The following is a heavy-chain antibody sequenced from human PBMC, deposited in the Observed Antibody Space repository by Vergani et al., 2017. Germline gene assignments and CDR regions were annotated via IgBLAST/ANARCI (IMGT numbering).Heavy chain of an antibody. CDR3: AREGWNYGPRKGLDAFDI. CDR2: IIPILGIA. Sequence: QVQLVQSGAEVKQPVSSVMVSCKASGGTFSSYAISWVRQAPGQGLEWMGRIIPILGIANYAQKFQGRVTITADKSTSTAYMELSSLRSEDTAVYYCAREGWNYGPRKGLDAFDIWGQGTMVTVSS. J-gene: IGHJ3*02. CDR1: GGTFSSYA. D-gene: IGHD1-7*01. V-gene: IGHV1-69*04.